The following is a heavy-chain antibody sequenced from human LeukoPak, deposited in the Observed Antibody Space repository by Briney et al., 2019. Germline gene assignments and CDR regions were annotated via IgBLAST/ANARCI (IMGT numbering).Heavy chain of an antibody. V-gene: IGHV3-11*01. CDR1: GFKFKNYF. CDR2: LSSDSRDI. J-gene: IGHJ6*02. Sequence: GGSLRLSCAASGFKFKNYFMSWIRQTPGKGLEWVSFLSSDSRDIYYEDSVKGRFTISRDNAKNSLYLQMNSLRAEDTAVYYCARGHYGMDVWGQGTTVTVSS. CDR3: ARGHYGMDV.